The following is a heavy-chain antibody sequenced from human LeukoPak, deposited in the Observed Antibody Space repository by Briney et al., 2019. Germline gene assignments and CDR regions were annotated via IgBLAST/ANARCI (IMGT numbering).Heavy chain of an antibody. CDR3: ASFYSSSPNNYCYYGMDV. CDR2: ISSTGSTI. Sequence: GGSLRLSCAASGFTFSSYEMNWVRQAPGKGLEWVSYISSTGSTIYYADSVKGRFTISRDNAKNSLYLQLKSLRVEDTAVYYCASFYSSSPNNYCYYGMDVWGQGTTVTVSS. J-gene: IGHJ6*02. V-gene: IGHV3-48*03. D-gene: IGHD6-13*01. CDR1: GFTFSSYE.